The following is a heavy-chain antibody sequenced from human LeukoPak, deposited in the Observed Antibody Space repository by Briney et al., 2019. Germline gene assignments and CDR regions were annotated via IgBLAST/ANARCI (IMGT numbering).Heavy chain of an antibody. CDR3: ARGLQLWFV. J-gene: IGHJ4*02. V-gene: IGHV3-7*01. D-gene: IGHD5-18*01. CDR2: IKQDGSEK. Sequence: GGSLRLSCAVSGFTFSSYWMSWVRQAPGKGLEWVANIKQDGSEKYYVDSVKGRFTISRDNAKNSLYLQMNSLRAEGTAVYYCARGLQLWFVWGQGTLVTVSS. CDR1: GFTFSSYW.